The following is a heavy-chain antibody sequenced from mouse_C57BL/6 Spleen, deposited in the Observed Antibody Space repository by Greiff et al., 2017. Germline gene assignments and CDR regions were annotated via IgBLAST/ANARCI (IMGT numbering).Heavy chain of an antibody. V-gene: IGHV1-26*01. J-gene: IGHJ2*01. CDR1: GYTFTDYY. CDR3: ARYDSKGYFDY. Sequence: EVQLQQSGPELVKPGASVKISCKASGYTFTDYYMNWVKQSHGKSLEWIGDINPNNGGTSYNQKFKGKATLTVDKSSSTAYMQLRSLTSEDSAVYYCARYDSKGYFDYWGQGTTLTVSS. D-gene: IGHD2-12*01. CDR2: INPNNGGT.